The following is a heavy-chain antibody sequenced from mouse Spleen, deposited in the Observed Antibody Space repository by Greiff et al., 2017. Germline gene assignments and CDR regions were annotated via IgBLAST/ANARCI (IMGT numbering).Heavy chain of an antibody. J-gene: IGHJ1*01. Sequence: EVMLVESGGGLVKPGGSLKLSCAASGFTFSSYAMSWVRQTPEKRLEWVATISSGGSYTYYPDSVKGRFTISRDNAKNTLYLQMSSLRSEDTAMYYCARQDYYGYRYFDVWGAGTTVTVSS. CDR1: GFTFSSYA. V-gene: IGHV5-9-1*01. D-gene: IGHD1-1*01. CDR2: ISSGGSYT. CDR3: ARQDYYGYRYFDV.